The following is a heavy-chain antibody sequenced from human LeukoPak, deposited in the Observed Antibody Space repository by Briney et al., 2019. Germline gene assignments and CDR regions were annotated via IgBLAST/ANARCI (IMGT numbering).Heavy chain of an antibody. D-gene: IGHD4-11*01. V-gene: IGHV3-30*18. J-gene: IGHJ4*02. CDR1: GFTFSGYG. CDR2: MSYDGRHI. Sequence: PGGSLSLSCAASGFTFSGYGMHWVRQAPGKGLEWVAVMSYDGRHIYYAYSVKGRFTFSRDSSMDMLQLHINVLRTEDTAVYYWAKPVFNTDAGNYGIDYWGQGTLVTVSS. CDR3: AKPVFNTDAGNYGIDY.